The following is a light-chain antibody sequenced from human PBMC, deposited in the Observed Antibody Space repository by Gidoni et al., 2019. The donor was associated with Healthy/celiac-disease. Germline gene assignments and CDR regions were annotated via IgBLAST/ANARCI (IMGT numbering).Light chain of an antibody. CDR3: QSADSSGTYEV. J-gene: IGLJ3*02. Sequence: SYDLTQPPSVSVSPGQTARITCPGDALPKQYAYWYQQKPGQAPVLVIYKDSERPSGIPERFSGSSSGKTVTLTISGVQAEDEADYYCQSADSSGTYEVFGGGTKLTVL. V-gene: IGLV3-25*03. CDR2: KDS. CDR1: ALPKQY.